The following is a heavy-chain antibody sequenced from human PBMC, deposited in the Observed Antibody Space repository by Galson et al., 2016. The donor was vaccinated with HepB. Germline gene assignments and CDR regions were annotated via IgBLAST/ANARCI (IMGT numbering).Heavy chain of an antibody. CDR2: ISYDGSNK. CDR3: ARDPLRYGDRHFDY. J-gene: IGHJ4*02. Sequence: SLRLSCAASGFTFSNYGMHWVRQAPGKGLEWVSVISYDGSNKYYANSVKGRFTISRDNSKNTLYLQMNILRAEDTAVYYCARDPLRYGDRHFDYWGQGTLVTVSS. V-gene: IGHV3-30-3*01. D-gene: IGHD4-17*01. CDR1: GFTFSNYG.